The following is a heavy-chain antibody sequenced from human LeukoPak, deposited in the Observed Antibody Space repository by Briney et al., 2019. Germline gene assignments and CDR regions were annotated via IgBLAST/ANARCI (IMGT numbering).Heavy chain of an antibody. D-gene: IGHD2-2*02. CDR2: IYTSGST. CDR3: ARGRANCSSTSCYTGDKAPKKIDY. V-gene: IGHV4-4*07. Sequence: SETLSLTCTVSGGSISSYYWSWIRQPAGKGLEWIGRIYTSGSTNYNPSLKSRVTMSVDTSKNQFSLKLSSVTAADTAVYYCARGRANCSSTSCYTGDKAPKKIDYWGQGTLVTVSS. CDR1: GGSISSYY. J-gene: IGHJ4*02.